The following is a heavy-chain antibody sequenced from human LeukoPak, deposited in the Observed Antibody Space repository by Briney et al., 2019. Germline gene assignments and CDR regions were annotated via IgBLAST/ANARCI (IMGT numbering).Heavy chain of an antibody. CDR3: ARDKWELFYFDY. Sequence: SETLSLTCAVSGGSFSGYYWNWIRQSPGKGLEWIGEINHSGSTHYNPPLKSRVTISVDTSQKQFSLRLTSVTAADTAVYYCARDKWELFYFDYWGQGTLVTVSS. J-gene: IGHJ4*02. CDR2: INHSGST. V-gene: IGHV4-34*01. D-gene: IGHD1-26*01. CDR1: GGSFSGYY.